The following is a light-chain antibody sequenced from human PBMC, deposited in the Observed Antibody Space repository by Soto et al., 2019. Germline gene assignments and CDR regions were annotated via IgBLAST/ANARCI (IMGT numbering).Light chain of an antibody. CDR2: GAS. V-gene: IGKV3-15*01. CDR1: QIVSIN. CDR3: QHYSNWPPWT. J-gene: IGKJ1*01. Sequence: EIVMTQSPATLSVSPGERATLSCRASQIVSINLAWYQQKPGQAPRLLIYGASTRATGIPARFSGSGSGTEFTLTISSLQSEDFAVYYCQHYSNWPPWTFGQGTKVEIK.